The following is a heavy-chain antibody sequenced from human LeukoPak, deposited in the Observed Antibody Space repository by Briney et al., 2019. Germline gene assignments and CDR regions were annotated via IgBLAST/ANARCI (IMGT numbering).Heavy chain of an antibody. Sequence: ASVKVSCKASGGTFSSYAISWVRQAPGQGLEWMGWIGAYNANTNYAQKLQGRVTMTTDTSTSTAYMELRSLRSDDTAVYYCARSPLLSYCSSTKCPNWFDPWGQGTLVTVSS. CDR3: ARSPLLSYCSSTKCPNWFDP. CDR2: IGAYNANT. J-gene: IGHJ5*02. CDR1: GGTFSSYA. D-gene: IGHD2-2*01. V-gene: IGHV1-18*01.